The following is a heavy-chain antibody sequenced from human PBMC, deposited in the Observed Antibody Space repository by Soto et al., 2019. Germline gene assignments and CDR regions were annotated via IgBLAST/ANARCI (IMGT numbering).Heavy chain of an antibody. Sequence: SETLSLTCTVSGGSISSYYWSWIRQPPGKGLEWIGYIYYSGSTNYNPSLKSRVTISVDTSENHFSLKLSSVTAADTAVYFCARGYRQSGYSSSWVFDYWGQGTLVTVSS. J-gene: IGHJ4*02. CDR3: ARGYRQSGYSSSWVFDY. CDR2: IYYSGST. V-gene: IGHV4-59*12. D-gene: IGHD6-13*01. CDR1: GGSISSYY.